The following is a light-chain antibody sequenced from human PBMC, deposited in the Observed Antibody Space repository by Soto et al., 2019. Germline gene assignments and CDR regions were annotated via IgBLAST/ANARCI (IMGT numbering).Light chain of an antibody. V-gene: IGKV2-28*01. CDR1: QSLLHRNGYNY. J-gene: IGKJ1*01. CDR3: MQALQTPWT. CDR2: LGS. Sequence: DIVMTQSPLSLPVTPGEPASISCRSSQSLLHRNGYNYLDWYLQKPGQSPQVLIYLGSYRASGVPERFSGSGSGTDFTLKISRVEAEDVGIYYCMQALQTPWTFGQGTKVDIK.